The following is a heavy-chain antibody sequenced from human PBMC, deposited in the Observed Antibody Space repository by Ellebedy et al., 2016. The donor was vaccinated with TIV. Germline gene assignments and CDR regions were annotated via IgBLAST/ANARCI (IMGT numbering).Heavy chain of an antibody. V-gene: IGHV3-23*01. CDR2: LLGIGVGK. CDR3: AKMSGHPVDRYYFDY. D-gene: IGHD6-25*01. Sequence: PGGSLRLSCAASGFTFSDYAMTWVLLAPGWGLEWFSFLLGIGVGKYLADSVKGRFTMSRENSKNTLSLQMNNLRAEDTAVYYCAKMSGHPVDRYYFDYWGQGTLVTVSS. CDR1: GFTFSDYA. J-gene: IGHJ4*02.